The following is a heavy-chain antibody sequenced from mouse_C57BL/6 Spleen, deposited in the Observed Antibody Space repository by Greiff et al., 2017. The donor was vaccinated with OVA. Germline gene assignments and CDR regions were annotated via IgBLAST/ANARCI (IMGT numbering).Heavy chain of an antibody. Sequence: EVQLQQSGGGLVKPGGSLKLSCAASGFTFSDYGMHWVRQAPEKGLEWVAYISSGSSTIYYADTVKGRFTISRDNAKNTLFLQMTSLRSEDTAMYYCARRDYGSSYYFDYRGQGTTLTVSS. CDR1: GFTFSDYG. J-gene: IGHJ2*01. CDR2: ISSGSSTI. CDR3: ARRDYGSSYYFDY. D-gene: IGHD1-1*01. V-gene: IGHV5-17*01.